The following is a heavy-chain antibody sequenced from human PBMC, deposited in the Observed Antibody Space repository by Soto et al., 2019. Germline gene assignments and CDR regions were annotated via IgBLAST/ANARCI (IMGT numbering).Heavy chain of an antibody. CDR3: AGSDCRSGSCSFVAR. J-gene: IGHJ2*01. CDR2: TSYSGST. Sequence: QVQLQESGPGLVKPSETLSVTCTVSGGSISTYYWSWIQQSPGKGLQWIGYTSYSGSTNYNPSLKSRVTISADTSKNQFTLTLSSVTSSDTAVYYCAGSDCRSGSCSFVARWGRGALGIVSS. V-gene: IGHV4-59*01. D-gene: IGHD1-26*01. CDR1: GGSISTYY.